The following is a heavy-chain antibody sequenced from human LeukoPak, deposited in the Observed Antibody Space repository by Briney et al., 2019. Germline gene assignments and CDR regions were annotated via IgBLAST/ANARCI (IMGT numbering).Heavy chain of an antibody. V-gene: IGHV4-31*03. D-gene: IGHD6-6*01. CDR3: AREGYSSSSGLY. CDR1: GGSISSGGYY. Sequence: PSETLSLTCTVSGGSISSGGYYWSWIRQHPGKGLEWIGYIYYSGSTYYNPSLKSRVTISVDTSRNQFSLKLSSVTAADTAVYYCAREGYSSSSGLYWGQGTLVTVSS. CDR2: IYYSGST. J-gene: IGHJ4*02.